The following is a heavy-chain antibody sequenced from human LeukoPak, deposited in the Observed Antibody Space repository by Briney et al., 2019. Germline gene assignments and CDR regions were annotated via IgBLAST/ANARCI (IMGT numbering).Heavy chain of an antibody. CDR1: GGSFSGYY. CDR3: ATPEAGAVPAARRNFDY. D-gene: IGHD2-2*01. CDR2: INHSGST. J-gene: IGHJ4*02. Sequence: SKTLSLTCAVYGGSFSGYYWSWIRQPPGKELEWIGEINHSGSTNYNPSLKSRVTISVDTSKNQFSLKLSSVTAADTAVYYCATPEAGAVPAARRNFDYWGQGTLVTVSS. V-gene: IGHV4-34*01.